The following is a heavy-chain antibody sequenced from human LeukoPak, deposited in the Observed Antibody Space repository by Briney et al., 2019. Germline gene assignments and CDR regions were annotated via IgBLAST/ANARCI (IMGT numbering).Heavy chain of an antibody. D-gene: IGHD2-2*01. J-gene: IGHJ6*02. CDR3: ASTLVRCSSTSCLYYYYGMDV. CDR1: GFTFSSYS. Sequence: GGSLRLSCAASGFTFSSYSMNWVRQAPGKGLEWVANIKQDGSEKYYVDSVKGRFTISRDNAKNSLYLQMNSLRAEDTAVYYCASTLVRCSSTSCLYYYYGMDVWGQGTTVTVSS. V-gene: IGHV3-7*03. CDR2: IKQDGSEK.